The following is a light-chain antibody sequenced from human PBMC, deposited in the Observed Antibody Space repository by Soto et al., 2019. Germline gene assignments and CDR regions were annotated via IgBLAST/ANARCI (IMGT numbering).Light chain of an antibody. V-gene: IGKV3-15*01. CDR2: AVS. CDR3: QQYSSWPIT. CDR1: QTVYNNY. J-gene: IGKJ5*01. Sequence: EIVLTQSPASLSVSPGERVTLSCRASQTVYNNYLAWYQQKPGQAPRLLMYAVSTRATGIPARFSGSGSGTEFTLTISSLQSEDFASYYCQQYSSWPITFGQGTRLEIK.